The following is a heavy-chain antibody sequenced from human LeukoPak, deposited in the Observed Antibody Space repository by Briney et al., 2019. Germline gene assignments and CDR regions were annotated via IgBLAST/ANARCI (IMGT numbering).Heavy chain of an antibody. CDR3: SRESGPSCPFGY. CDR1: GGSISGTNW. Sequence: SETLSLTCGVSGGSISGTNWWSWARQPPGQGLEWIGEISLAGQTNYDPSLNGRVTMSLDKSSNQLSLHLTSVTAADTATYFCSRESGPSCPFGYWGQGTLVIVSS. CDR2: ISLAGQT. D-gene: IGHD1-26*01. J-gene: IGHJ4*02. V-gene: IGHV4/OR15-8*02.